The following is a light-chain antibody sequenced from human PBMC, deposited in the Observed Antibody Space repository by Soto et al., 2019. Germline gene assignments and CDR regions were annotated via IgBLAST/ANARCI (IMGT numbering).Light chain of an antibody. CDR1: QSVLQSADNKNR. V-gene: IGKV4-1*01. CDR2: WAS. J-gene: IGKJ2*01. Sequence: DIVMTQSPDSLAVSLGERATINCKSSQSVLQSADNKNRLTWYQQKPGQPPRLLIYWASFRESGVPDRFSGSGSGTDFTLTISSLQLEDLATYYCQQSFSIPKTFGQGTKV. CDR3: QQSFSIPKT.